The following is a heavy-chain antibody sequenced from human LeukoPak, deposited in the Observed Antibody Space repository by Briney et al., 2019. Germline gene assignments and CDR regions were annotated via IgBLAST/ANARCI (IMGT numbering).Heavy chain of an antibody. D-gene: IGHD1-1*01. CDR2: ISPYNGNT. V-gene: IGHV1-18*01. CDR3: ARVTTGTVLH. J-gene: IGHJ4*02. Sequence: ASVKVSCKASGYTFTSFGISWVPQAPRQGLEWMGWISPYNGNTNYAQKLQGRVTMTTDTSTSTTYMELRSLRSDAPAVYYCARVTTGTVLHWGQGTMVTVSS. CDR1: GYTFTSFG.